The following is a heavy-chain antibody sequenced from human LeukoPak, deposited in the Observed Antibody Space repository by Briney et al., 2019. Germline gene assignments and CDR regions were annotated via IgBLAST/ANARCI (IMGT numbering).Heavy chain of an antibody. Sequence: PGGCLRLSCAASGFTFSDYYMSWVRQAGGKGLEWVSYISSSGSTIYYPDSAKGRFTISRENAKNSLYLQMNSLRAEDTAVYYCAREEGWAPARLIDYWGQGPLVTVSS. D-gene: IGHD6-19*01. CDR2: ISSSGSTI. CDR3: AREEGWAPARLIDY. CDR1: GFTFSDYY. V-gene: IGHV3-11*01. J-gene: IGHJ4*02.